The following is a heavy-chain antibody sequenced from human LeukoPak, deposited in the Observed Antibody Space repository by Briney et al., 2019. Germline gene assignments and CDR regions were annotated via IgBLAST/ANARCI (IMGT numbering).Heavy chain of an antibody. CDR2: IDSSGGYM. CDR3: ATPKGY. J-gene: IGHJ4*02. V-gene: IGHV3-21*01. Sequence: GGSLRLSCEASGFTFNTYSMNWARQAPGKGLEWVSSIDSSGGYMFYADSVKGRFTISRDNAKNSLYLQMNSLRAEDTAVYYCATPKGYWGQGTLVTVSS. CDR1: GFTFNTYS.